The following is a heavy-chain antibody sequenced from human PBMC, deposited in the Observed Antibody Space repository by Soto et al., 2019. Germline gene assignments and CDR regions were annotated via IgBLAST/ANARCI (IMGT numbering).Heavy chain of an antibody. D-gene: IGHD6-6*01. CDR1: GGSVNRGSYY. CDR3: ARAEKALDY. CDR2: IYYTGST. V-gene: IGHV4-61*01. J-gene: IGHJ4*02. Sequence: KSSETLSLTCSVSGGSVNRGSYYWNWIRQPPGKGLEWVGYIYYTGSTYYNPSLKSRVTISADTSKNQFSLNLRSVTAADTAVYYCARAEKALDYWGQGALVTVSS.